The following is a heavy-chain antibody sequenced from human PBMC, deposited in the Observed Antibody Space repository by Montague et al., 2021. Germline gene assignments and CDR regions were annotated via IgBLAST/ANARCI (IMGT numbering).Heavy chain of an antibody. D-gene: IGHD3-3*01. V-gene: IGHV4-59*01. Sequence: SETLSLTCIVSGGSMEIYKWGWIRQPPGKGLEWIGYIYSSGSTNYNYISSLQSRVIISVDTSKNQFSLKLTSVTAADTAMYYCAREWSAFDFWGRGTMVTVSS. CDR2: IYSSGST. CDR3: AREWSAFDF. J-gene: IGHJ3*01. CDR1: GGSMEIYK.